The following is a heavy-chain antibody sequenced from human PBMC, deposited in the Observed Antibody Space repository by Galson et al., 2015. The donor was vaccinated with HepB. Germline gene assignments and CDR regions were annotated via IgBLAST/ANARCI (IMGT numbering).Heavy chain of an antibody. V-gene: IGHV3-66*01. J-gene: IGHJ4*02. CDR3: ARVIEDSSYYFDY. CDR1: GFTVSSNY. CDR2: IYSGGST. D-gene: IGHD3-22*01. Sequence: SLRLSCAASGFTVSSNYMSWVRQAPGKGLEWVSVIYSGGSTYYADSVKGRFTISRDNSKNTLYLQMNSLRAEDTAVYYCARVIEDSSYYFDYWGQGTLVTVSS.